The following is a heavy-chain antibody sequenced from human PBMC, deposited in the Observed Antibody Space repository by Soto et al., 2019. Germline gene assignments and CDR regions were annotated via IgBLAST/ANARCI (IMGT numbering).Heavy chain of an antibody. Sequence: QVQLVQSGAEVKKPGASVKVSCKASGYTFTGYYMHWVRQAPGQGLEWMGWINPNSGGTNYAQKVQGRVTMTRDTSISTGVLELSSLRSDDTAVYYCASTKRYQLPLPHGMDVWGQGTTVTVSS. D-gene: IGHD2-2*01. CDR2: INPNSGGT. CDR1: GYTFTGYY. V-gene: IGHV1-2*02. J-gene: IGHJ6*02. CDR3: ASTKRYQLPLPHGMDV.